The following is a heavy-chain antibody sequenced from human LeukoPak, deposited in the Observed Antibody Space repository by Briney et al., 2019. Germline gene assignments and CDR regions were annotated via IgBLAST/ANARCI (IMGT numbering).Heavy chain of an antibody. CDR2: ISGSGGRT. CDR1: GFTFSNYA. J-gene: IGHJ4*02. Sequence: GGSLRLSCAASGFTFSNYAMSWVRPAPGKGLEGVSAISGSGGRTYYADSVRGRFTISRDNSKNTLYLQMNSLRAEDTAVYYCAKNSGSYDLHYWGQGTLVTVSS. V-gene: IGHV3-23*01. D-gene: IGHD1-26*01. CDR3: AKNSGSYDLHY.